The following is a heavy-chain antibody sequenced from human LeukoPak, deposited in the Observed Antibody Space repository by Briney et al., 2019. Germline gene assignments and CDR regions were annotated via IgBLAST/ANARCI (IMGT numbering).Heavy chain of an antibody. Sequence: KPSETLSLTCAVYGGSFSGYYWSWIRQPPGKGLEWIGEINHSGSTNYNPSLKSRVTISVDTSKNQFSLKLSSVTAADTAVYYCAKGGISATGAIDYWGQGTLVTVSS. D-gene: IGHD6-13*01. V-gene: IGHV4-34*01. J-gene: IGHJ4*02. CDR2: INHSGST. CDR3: AKGGISATGAIDY. CDR1: GGSFSGYY.